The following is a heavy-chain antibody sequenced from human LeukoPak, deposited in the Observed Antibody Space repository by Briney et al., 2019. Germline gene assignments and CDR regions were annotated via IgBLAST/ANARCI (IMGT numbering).Heavy chain of an antibody. D-gene: IGHD3-10*01. J-gene: IGHJ6*03. CDR2: IYSGGST. CDR1: GFTVSSNY. CDR3: ARIKTTMVRGVTVDYYYYYYMDV. V-gene: IGHV3-53*01. Sequence: PGGSLRLSCAASGFTVSSNYMSWVRQAPGKGLEWVSVIYSGGSTYYADSVKGRSTISRDNSKNTLYLQMNGLRAEDTAVYYCARIKTTMVRGVTVDYYYYYYMDVWGKGTTVTISS.